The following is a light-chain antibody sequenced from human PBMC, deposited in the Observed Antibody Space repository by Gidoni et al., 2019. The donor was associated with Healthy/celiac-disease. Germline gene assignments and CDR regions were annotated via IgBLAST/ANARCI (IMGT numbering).Light chain of an antibody. V-gene: IGKV1-12*02. CDR1: QGISCW. CDR2: AAS. J-gene: IGKJ2*01. Sequence: DIQMTQSPSSVSASVGDRVTITCRASQGISCWLDWYQQKPGKAPKHLIYAASSLQSGGPSRCSGSGAGTDFTLTISSLQPEDFATYYCQQDNSFPFTFGQGTKLEIK. CDR3: QQDNSFPFT.